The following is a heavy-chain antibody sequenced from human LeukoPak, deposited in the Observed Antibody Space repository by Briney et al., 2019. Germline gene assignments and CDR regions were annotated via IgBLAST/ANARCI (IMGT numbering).Heavy chain of an antibody. V-gene: IGHV5-51*01. D-gene: IGHD5-24*01. CDR1: GYSFTKSW. J-gene: IGHJ4*02. CDR2: IYPGDSDT. CDR3: ARKDGYNPFDY. Sequence: GESLKISCKGSGYSFTKSWIGWVRQMPGKGLEWMGIIYPGDSDTRYSPSFQGQVTISADKSITTAYLHWSSLKASDTAMYYCARKDGYNPFDYWGQGTLVTVSS.